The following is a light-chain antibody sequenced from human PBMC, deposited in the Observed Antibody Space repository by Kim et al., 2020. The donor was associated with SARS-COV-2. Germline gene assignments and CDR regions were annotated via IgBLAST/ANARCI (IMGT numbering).Light chain of an antibody. Sequence: DVVMTQSPLSLPVTLGQPASISCRSSQSLAHSDGNTYLNWFQQRPGQSPRRLIYKVSNRDSGVPDRFSGSGSGTDFTLKISRVEAEDVGVYYCMQGTLWPPYTFGQGTKLEI. CDR3: MQGTLWPPYT. J-gene: IGKJ2*01. V-gene: IGKV2-30*02. CDR2: KVS. CDR1: QSLAHSDGNTY.